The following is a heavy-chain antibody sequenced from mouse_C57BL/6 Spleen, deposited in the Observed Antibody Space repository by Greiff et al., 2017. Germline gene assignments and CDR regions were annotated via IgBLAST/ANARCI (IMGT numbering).Heavy chain of an antibody. CDR1: GFNIKNTY. CDR2: IDPANGNT. Sequence: VQLKESVAELVRPGASVKLSCTASGFNIKNTYMHWVKQRPEQGLEWIGRIDPANGNTKYAPKFQGKATITADTSSNTAYLQLSSLTSEDTAIYYCARGEIYYDYDVAMDYWGQGTSVTVSS. J-gene: IGHJ4*01. V-gene: IGHV14-3*01. D-gene: IGHD2-4*01. CDR3: ARGEIYYDYDVAMDY.